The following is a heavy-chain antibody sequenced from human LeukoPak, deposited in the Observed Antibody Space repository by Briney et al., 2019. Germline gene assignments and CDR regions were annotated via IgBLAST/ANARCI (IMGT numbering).Heavy chain of an antibody. J-gene: IGHJ6*02. CDR2: FDPEDGET. CDR1: GYTLTELS. V-gene: IGHV1-24*01. D-gene: IGHD1-14*01. Sequence: ASVKVSCKVSGYTLTELSMHWVRQAPGKGLEWMGGFDPEDGETIYAQKFQGKVTMTEDTSTDTAYMELSSLRSEDTAVYYCATDGPVSPRKNYGMDVWGQGTTVTVSS. CDR3: ATDGPVSPRKNYGMDV.